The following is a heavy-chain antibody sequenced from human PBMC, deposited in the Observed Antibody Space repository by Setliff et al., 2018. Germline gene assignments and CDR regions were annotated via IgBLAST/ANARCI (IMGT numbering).Heavy chain of an antibody. D-gene: IGHD3-16*01. CDR3: AKGWGGDDS. Sequence: HPGGSLRLSCAASGFTFSGFWMNWVRQGPGKGLEWVANIKEDGSEKYYVDSVKGRFTISRENAKDSLYRQMNNGRAEDTAVYYCAKGWGGDDSWGQGTMVTVSS. CDR2: IKEDGSEK. V-gene: IGHV3-7*01. J-gene: IGHJ4*02. CDR1: GFTFSGFW.